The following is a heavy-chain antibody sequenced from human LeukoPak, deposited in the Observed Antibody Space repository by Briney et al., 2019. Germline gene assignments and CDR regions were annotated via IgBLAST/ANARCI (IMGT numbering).Heavy chain of an antibody. CDR2: INPNSGGT. V-gene: IGHV1-2*02. CDR1: GYTFTGYY. D-gene: IGHD6-6*01. Sequence: ASVKVSCKASGYTFTGYYMHWVRQAPGQGLEWMGWINPNSGGTNHAQKFQGRVTMTRDTSISTAYMELSSLKSDDTAVYYCARDRNSGSSLDIWGQGTMLTVSS. J-gene: IGHJ3*02. CDR3: ARDRNSGSSLDI.